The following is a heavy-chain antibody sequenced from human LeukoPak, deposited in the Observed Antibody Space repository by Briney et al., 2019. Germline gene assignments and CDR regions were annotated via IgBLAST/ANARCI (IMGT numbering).Heavy chain of an antibody. J-gene: IGHJ4*02. CDR2: IIPIFGTA. CDR1: GGTFSSYA. CDR3: ARNPNLWFGDQITFDY. D-gene: IGHD3-10*01. Sequence: ASVTVSCKASGGTFSSYAISWVRQAPGQGLEWMGGIIPIFGTANYAQKFQGRVTITADESTSTAYMELSSLRSEDTAVYYCARNPNLWFGDQITFDYWGRGTLVTVSS. V-gene: IGHV1-69*13.